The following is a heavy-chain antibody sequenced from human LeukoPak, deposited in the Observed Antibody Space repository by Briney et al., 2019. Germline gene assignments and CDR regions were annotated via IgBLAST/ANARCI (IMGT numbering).Heavy chain of an antibody. D-gene: IGHD6-19*01. CDR3: ASSAQWLFDY. J-gene: IGHJ4*02. CDR1: GFTFSDYY. Sequence: GGSLRLSCAASGFTFSDYYMSWVRQAPGKGLEWVSVIYSGGSTYYADSVKGRFTISRDNSKNTLYLQMNSLRAEDTAVYYCASSAQWLFDYWGQGTLVTVSS. CDR2: IYSGGST. V-gene: IGHV3-53*01.